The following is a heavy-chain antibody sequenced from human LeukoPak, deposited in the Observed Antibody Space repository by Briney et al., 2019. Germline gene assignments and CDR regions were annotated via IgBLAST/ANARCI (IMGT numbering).Heavy chain of an antibody. CDR2: IIPIFGTA. CDR1: GGTFSSYA. V-gene: IGHV1-69*13. J-gene: IGHJ4*02. D-gene: IGHD5-12*01. Sequence: GASVTVSCKASGGTFSSYAISWVRQAPGQGLEWMGGIIPIFGTANYAQKFQGRVPITADESTSTAYMELSSLRSEDTAVYYCARGPLYGGYQAFVYYFDYWGQGTLVTVSS. CDR3: ARGPLYGGYQAFVYYFDY.